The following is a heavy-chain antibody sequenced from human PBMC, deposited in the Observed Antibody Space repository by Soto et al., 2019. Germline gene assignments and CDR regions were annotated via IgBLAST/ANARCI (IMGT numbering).Heavy chain of an antibody. CDR1: GYTFSDHG. J-gene: IGHJ4*02. D-gene: IGHD1-1*01. V-gene: IGHV1-8*01. Sequence: GASVKVCCKASGYTFSDHGINWVRQASGQGPEWLGWMNPNSGDTGYAQNFQGRVTMTRDTSKRTAYMELSSLRSEDTAVYYCARVGGNWNDDYFDYWGQGTLVTVSS. CDR3: ARVGGNWNDDYFDY. CDR2: MNPNSGDT.